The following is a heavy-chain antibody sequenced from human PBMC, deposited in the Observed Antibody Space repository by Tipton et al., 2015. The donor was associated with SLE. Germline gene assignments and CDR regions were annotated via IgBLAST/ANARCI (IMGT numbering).Heavy chain of an antibody. D-gene: IGHD4-23*01. Sequence: GLVKPSETLSLTCTVSGGSISTYYWNWIRQPPGKGLEWIGFLYYSGSTNYNPSLKRRVTISVDTSKNQFSLNVTSVTAADTAVYYCARGGGPLDYWGQGTLVTISS. J-gene: IGHJ4*02. CDR2: LYYSGST. CDR1: GGSISTYY. CDR3: ARGGGPLDY. V-gene: IGHV4-59*12.